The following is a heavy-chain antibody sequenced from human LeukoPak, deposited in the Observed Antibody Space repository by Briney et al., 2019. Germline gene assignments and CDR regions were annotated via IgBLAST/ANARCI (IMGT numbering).Heavy chain of an antibody. D-gene: IGHD3-16*01. CDR3: ARVGGYGDY. Sequence: GGSLRLSCAASGFTFSDYYMSWIRQAPGKGLEWVSYISSGSTIYYADSVKGRFTISRDNAKNSLYLQMNSLRAEDTAVYYCARVGGYGDYWGQGTLVTVSS. CDR2: ISSGSTI. CDR1: GFTFSDYY. V-gene: IGHV3-11*01. J-gene: IGHJ4*02.